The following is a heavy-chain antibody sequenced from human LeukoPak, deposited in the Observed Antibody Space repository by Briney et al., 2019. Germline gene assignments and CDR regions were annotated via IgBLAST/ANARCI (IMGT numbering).Heavy chain of an antibody. Sequence: EXXSLXCTVSGGSISSYYWSWIRQPPGKGLEWIGYIYYSGSTNYNPSLKSRVTISVDTSKNQFSLKLSSVTAADTAVYYCARGLGMGDYWGQGTLVTVSS. CDR2: IYYSGST. D-gene: IGHD7-27*01. V-gene: IGHV4-59*01. CDR3: ARGLGMGDY. J-gene: IGHJ4*02. CDR1: GGSISSYY.